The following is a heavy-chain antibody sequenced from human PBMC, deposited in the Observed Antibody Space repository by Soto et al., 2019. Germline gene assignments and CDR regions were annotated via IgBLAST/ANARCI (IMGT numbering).Heavy chain of an antibody. D-gene: IGHD3-16*02. V-gene: IGHV1-8*01. CDR1: GYTFTSYD. J-gene: IGHJ5*02. CDR3: AREWDRAITFGGVIVLNNWFDP. Sequence: ASVKVSCKASGYTFTSYDINWVRQATGQGLEWMGWMNPNSVNTGYAQKFQGRGPMTRNTSISTAYMELSSLRSEDTAVYYCAREWDRAITFGGVIVLNNWFDPWGQGTLVTVSS. CDR2: MNPNSVNT.